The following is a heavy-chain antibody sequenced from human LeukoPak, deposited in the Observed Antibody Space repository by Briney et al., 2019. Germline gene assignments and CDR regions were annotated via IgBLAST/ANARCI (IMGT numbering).Heavy chain of an antibody. D-gene: IGHD6-13*01. CDR2: INSDGSTT. Sequence: GGSLRLSCAASGFAFSGYWMHWVRQAPGKGLVWISRINSDGSTTNYAESVNGRFTISRDNAKNSLYLQMNSLRAEDTAVYYCARESSSWYPDAFDIWGQGTMVTVSS. J-gene: IGHJ3*02. CDR3: ARESSSWYPDAFDI. CDR1: GFAFSGYW. V-gene: IGHV3-74*01.